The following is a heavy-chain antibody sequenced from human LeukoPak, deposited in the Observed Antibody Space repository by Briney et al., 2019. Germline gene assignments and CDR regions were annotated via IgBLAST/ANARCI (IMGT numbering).Heavy chain of an antibody. Sequence: GGSLRLSCAASGLTFSSYAMSWVRQAPGKGLEWVSAISGSGGSTYYADSVKGRFTISRDNSKNMVYLQMNSLRAEDTAVYFCARGSQGIASAKDYWGQGTLVTVSS. CDR1: GLTFSSYA. CDR3: ARGSQGIASAKDY. J-gene: IGHJ4*02. CDR2: ISGSGGST. D-gene: IGHD6-13*01. V-gene: IGHV3-23*01.